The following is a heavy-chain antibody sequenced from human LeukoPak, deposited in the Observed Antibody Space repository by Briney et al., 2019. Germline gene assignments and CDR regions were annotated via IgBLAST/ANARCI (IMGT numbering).Heavy chain of an antibody. CDR2: IYSGGST. CDR1: EFSVGSNY. J-gene: IGHJ4*02. Sequence: GGSLRLSCAASEFSVGSNYMTWVRQAPGKGLEWVSLIYSGGSTYYADSVKGRFTISRDNSKNTLYLQMNSPRAEDTAVYYCAKDMYYDSSGPVFDYWGQGTLVTVSS. D-gene: IGHD3-22*01. CDR3: AKDMYYDSSGPVFDY. V-gene: IGHV3-66*01.